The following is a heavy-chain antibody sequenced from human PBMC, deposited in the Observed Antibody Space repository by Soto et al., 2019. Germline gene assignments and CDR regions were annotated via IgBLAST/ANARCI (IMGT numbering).Heavy chain of an antibody. CDR2: ISAYNGNT. CDR1: GDTFASFG. V-gene: IGHV1-18*01. Sequence: ASVKVSCKASGDTFASFGFSWVRQAPGQGLEWLGWISAYNGNTHYAQKVRDRVTLTTDTSTNTAYMELRSLTSDDTAVHYCARDQESITDRILQYWGQGTRVTV. D-gene: IGHD3-10*01. J-gene: IGHJ4*02. CDR3: ARDQESITDRILQY.